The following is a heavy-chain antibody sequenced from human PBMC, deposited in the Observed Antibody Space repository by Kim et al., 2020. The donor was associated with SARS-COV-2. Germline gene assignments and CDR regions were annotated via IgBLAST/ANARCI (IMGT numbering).Heavy chain of an antibody. CDR2: MNAATGNT. V-gene: IGHV1-3*03. J-gene: IGHJ4*02. Sequence: ASVKVSCKASGYSFTSYTIHWVRQAPGQGLEWMGGMNAATGNTQYSQEFLARVTLTRDTSVSTAYMELSSLTSEDTAEYYCARIHEQVRDSFDYWGQGTL. CDR3: ARIHEQVRDSFDY. D-gene: IGHD2-21*01. CDR1: GYSFTSYT.